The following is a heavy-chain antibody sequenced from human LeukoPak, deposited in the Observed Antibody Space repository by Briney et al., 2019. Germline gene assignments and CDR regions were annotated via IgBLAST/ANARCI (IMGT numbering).Heavy chain of an antibody. CDR2: IRYDGSNI. J-gene: IGHJ4*02. CDR1: GFTFSNYG. CDR3: ANGPHYQILTGFYKVRSHLDY. D-gene: IGHD3-9*01. V-gene: IGHV3-30*02. Sequence: GGSLRLSCTASGFTFSNYGMHWVRQAPGNRLEWVAFIRYDGSNIYYADSVKGRFTISRDNSKNTLYLQMNSLRAEDTAIYYCANGPHYQILTGFYKVRSHLDYWGRGTLVTVSS.